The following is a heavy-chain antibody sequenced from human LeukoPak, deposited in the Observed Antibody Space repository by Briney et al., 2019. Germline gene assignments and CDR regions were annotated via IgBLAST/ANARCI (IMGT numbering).Heavy chain of an antibody. D-gene: IGHD3-22*01. J-gene: IGHJ4*02. V-gene: IGHV1-18*01. Sequence: ASVKDSCKASGYTFTSYGISWVRQAPGQGLEWMGCISVYNGNTNNAQKLQGRVTMTTDTSTSTAYMELRSLRSDDTAVYYCARVYNYYDTSGYYLGNYFDHWGRGTLVTVSS. CDR2: ISVYNGNT. CDR1: GYTFTSYG. CDR3: ARVYNYYDTSGYYLGNYFDH.